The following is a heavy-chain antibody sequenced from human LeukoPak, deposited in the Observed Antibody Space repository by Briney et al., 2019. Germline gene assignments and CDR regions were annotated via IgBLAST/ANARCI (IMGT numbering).Heavy chain of an antibody. CDR2: MNPNSGNT. V-gene: IGHV1-8*01. J-gene: IGHJ4*02. Sequence: ASVKVSCKASGYTFTSYDINWVRQATGQGLGWMGWMNPNSGNTGYAQKFQGRVTMTRNTSISTAYMELSSLRSEDTAVYYCARGRMEWLLWRGFVSDYWGQGTLVTVSS. CDR3: ARGRMEWLLWRGFVSDY. D-gene: IGHD3-3*01. CDR1: GYTFTSYD.